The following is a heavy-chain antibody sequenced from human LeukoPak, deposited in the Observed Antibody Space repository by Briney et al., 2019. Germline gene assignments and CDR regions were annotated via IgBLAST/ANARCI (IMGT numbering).Heavy chain of an antibody. Sequence: GGSLRLSCAASGFTFSSYWMSWVRQAPGKGLEWVANIKQDGSEKYYVDSVKGRLTISRDNAMNSLYLQMNGLRAEDTAVYYCARLRGSYSSDYWGQGTLVTVSS. V-gene: IGHV3-7*01. CDR3: ARLRGSYSSDY. D-gene: IGHD1-26*01. CDR2: IKQDGSEK. CDR1: GFTFSSYW. J-gene: IGHJ4*02.